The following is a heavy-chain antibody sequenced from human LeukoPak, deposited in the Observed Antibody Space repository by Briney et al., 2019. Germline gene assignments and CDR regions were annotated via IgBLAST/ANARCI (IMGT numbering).Heavy chain of an antibody. CDR3: ARMSYDAFDM. CDR2: INHSGST. Sequence: SETLSLTCAVYGGSFSGYYWSWIRQPPGKGLEWIGEINHSGSTNYNPSLKSRVTISVDTSKNHFSLKLSSVTAADTAVYYCARMSYDAFDMWGQATMVTVSS. CDR1: GGSFSGYY. V-gene: IGHV4-34*01. J-gene: IGHJ3*02. D-gene: IGHD1-26*01.